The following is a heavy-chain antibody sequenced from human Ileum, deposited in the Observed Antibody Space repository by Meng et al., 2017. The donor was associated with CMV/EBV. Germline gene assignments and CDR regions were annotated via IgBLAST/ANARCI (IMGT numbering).Heavy chain of an antibody. CDR1: GFTFSSYW. D-gene: IGHD2-2*01. CDR3: ARVHCSSPSCYDFGMDV. J-gene: IGHJ6*02. Sequence: GESLKISCAASGFTFSSYWMHWVRQAPGKGLEWVAKINEDGSEKYYVDSVRGRFTISRDNAETSLYLQMNSLRADDTAVYYCARVHCSSPSCYDFGMDVWGQGTTVTVSS. V-gene: IGHV3-7*01. CDR2: INEDGSEK.